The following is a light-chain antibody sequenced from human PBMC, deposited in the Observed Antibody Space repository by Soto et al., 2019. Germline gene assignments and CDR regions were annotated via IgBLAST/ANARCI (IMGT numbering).Light chain of an antibody. J-gene: IGKJ1*01. CDR3: QQFNNWPRT. Sequence: EIVMTQSPATLSVSPGERATLSCRASQGVSSKLAWYQQKPGQAPRLLIYDASTRATGIPARFSGSGSGTEFTLTISSLQSEDFAVYYCQQFNNWPRTFGQGTKVDIK. CDR1: QGVSSK. CDR2: DAS. V-gene: IGKV3-15*01.